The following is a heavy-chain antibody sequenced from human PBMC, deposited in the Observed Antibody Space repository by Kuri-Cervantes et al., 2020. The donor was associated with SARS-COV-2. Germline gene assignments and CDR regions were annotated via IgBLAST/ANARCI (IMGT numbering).Heavy chain of an antibody. CDR1: GFTVSSNY. J-gene: IGHJ4*02. Sequence: GESLKISCAASGFTVSSNYMSWVRQAPGKGLEWVSVIYSCGSTYYADSVKGRFTISRDNSKNTLYLQMNSLRAEDTAVYYCARDHRIAVAALDYWGQGTLVTVSS. CDR3: ARDHRIAVAALDY. D-gene: IGHD6-19*01. CDR2: IYSCGST. V-gene: IGHV3-66*03.